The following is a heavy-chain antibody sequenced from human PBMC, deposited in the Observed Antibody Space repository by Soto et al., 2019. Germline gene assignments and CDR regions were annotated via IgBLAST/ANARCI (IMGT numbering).Heavy chain of an antibody. CDR3: ARVLLSTRIAANWFDP. Sequence: SLSLTGTVSGGSISSGGYYWSWIRQHPGKGLEWIGYIYYSGSTYYNPSLKSRVTISVDTSKNQFSLKLSSVTAADTAVYYCARVLLSTRIAANWFDPWGQGTLVTVSS. V-gene: IGHV4-31*03. CDR2: IYYSGST. J-gene: IGHJ5*02. CDR1: GGSISSGGYY. D-gene: IGHD6-13*01.